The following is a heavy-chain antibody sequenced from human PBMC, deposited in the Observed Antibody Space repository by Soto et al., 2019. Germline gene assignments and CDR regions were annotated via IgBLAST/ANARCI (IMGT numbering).Heavy chain of an antibody. CDR2: ISPSNDNS. CDR1: GYAFINYA. CDR3: SREGGNTGTSDY. J-gene: IGHJ4*02. Sequence: QVQMVQSGAEVKKPGTSVKVSCKASGYAFINYAVTWVRQAPGEGLEWMGWISPSNDNSYSAQKFQYRVTMSTETSSDSACVELRRLTSDDAAVYCCSREGGNTGTSDYWGQGTLVTVSS. V-gene: IGHV1-18*01. D-gene: IGHD1-7*01.